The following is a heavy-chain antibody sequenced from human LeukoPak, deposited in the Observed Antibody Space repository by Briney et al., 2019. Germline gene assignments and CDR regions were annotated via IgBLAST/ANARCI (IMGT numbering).Heavy chain of an antibody. Sequence: GASVKVSCKASGYTVTSYGISWVRQAPGQGLEWMGWISAYNGNTNYAQKLQGRVTMTTDTSTSTAYMELRSLRSDDTAVYYCARAPPRCSSTSCYPFDPWGQGTLVTVSS. CDR1: GYTVTSYG. CDR3: ARAPPRCSSTSCYPFDP. CDR2: ISAYNGNT. V-gene: IGHV1-18*01. D-gene: IGHD2-2*01. J-gene: IGHJ5*02.